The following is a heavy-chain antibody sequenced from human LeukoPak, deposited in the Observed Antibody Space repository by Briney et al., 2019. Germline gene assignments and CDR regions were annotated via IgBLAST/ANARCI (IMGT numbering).Heavy chain of an antibody. CDR1: GGSISSYY. D-gene: IGHD3-3*01. J-gene: IGHJ5*02. CDR2: IYYSGST. CDR3: ARARVGDWTIFGVVFSNWFDP. Sequence: PSETLSLTCTVSGGSISSYYWSWIRQPPGKGLEWIGYIYYSGSTNYNPSLKSRVTISVDTSKNQFSLKLSSVTAADTAVYYCARARVGDWTIFGVVFSNWFDPWGQGTLVTVSS. V-gene: IGHV4-59*01.